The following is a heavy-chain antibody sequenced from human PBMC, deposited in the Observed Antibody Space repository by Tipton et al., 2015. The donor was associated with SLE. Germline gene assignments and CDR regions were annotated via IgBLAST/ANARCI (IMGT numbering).Heavy chain of an antibody. CDR2: IYYSGST. D-gene: IGHD6-13*01. J-gene: IGHJ4*02. Sequence: TLSLTCTVSGGSISSSSYYWGWIRQPPGKGLEWIGSIYYSGSTYYNPSLKSRVTISVDTSKNQFSLKLSSVTAADTAVYYCARVILGFWTEAGNGYFDHWGLGTLVAVSS. V-gene: IGHV4-39*07. CDR3: ARVILGFWTEAGNGYFDH. CDR1: GGSISSSSYY.